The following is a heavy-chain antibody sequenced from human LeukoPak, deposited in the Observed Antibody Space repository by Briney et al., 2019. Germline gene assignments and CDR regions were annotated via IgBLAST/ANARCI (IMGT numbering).Heavy chain of an antibody. Sequence: GGSLRLSCAASGFTFSNYGIHWVRQAPGKGLEGVAVISYDGSNKYYAESVKGRFTISRDTSKNTLYLQMNSLRAEDTAVYYCAKGYGFDSSGSEHYFENWGQGILVTVSS. CDR1: GFTFSNYG. J-gene: IGHJ4*02. CDR2: ISYDGSNK. CDR3: AKGYGFDSSGSEHYFEN. V-gene: IGHV3-30*18. D-gene: IGHD3-22*01.